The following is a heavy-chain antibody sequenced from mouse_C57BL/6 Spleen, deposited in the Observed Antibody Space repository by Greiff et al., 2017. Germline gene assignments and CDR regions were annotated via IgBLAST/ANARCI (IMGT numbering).Heavy chain of an antibody. V-gene: IGHV1-59*01. CDR2: IDPSASYN. CDR1: GYTFTSYW. D-gene: IGHD2-1*01. J-gene: IGHJ4*01. CDR3: ARVYGNYDAMDY. Sequence: VQLQQPGAELVRPGTSVKLSCKASGYTFTSYWMHWVKQRPGQGLEWIGVIDPSASYNNYNQKFKGKATLTVDTSSRTAYMQLSSLTSEDSAVYYCARVYGNYDAMDYWGQGTSVTVSS.